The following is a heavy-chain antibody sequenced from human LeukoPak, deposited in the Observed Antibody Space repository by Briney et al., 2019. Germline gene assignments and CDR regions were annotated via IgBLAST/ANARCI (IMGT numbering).Heavy chain of an antibody. D-gene: IGHD5-18*01. V-gene: IGHV4-4*07. CDR1: GNSFGDYY. J-gene: IGHJ4*02. CDR2: IYTSGST. Sequence: PSETLSLTCTVSGNSFGDYYWSWIRQPAGKGLEWIGRIYTSGSTTYNPSLKSRVTMSVDTSKSQFSLKLSSVTAADTAVYYCARGRKYTSGYRVTELGSGYSDYWGQGTLVTVSS. CDR3: ARGRKYTSGYRVTELGSGYSDY.